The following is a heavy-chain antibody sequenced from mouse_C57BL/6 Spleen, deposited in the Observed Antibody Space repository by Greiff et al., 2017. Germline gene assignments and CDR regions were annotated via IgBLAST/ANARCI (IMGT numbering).Heavy chain of an antibody. Sequence: EVQLQQSGPELVRPGASVKISCKASGYTFTDYYMNWVKQSHGKSLEWIGDINPNNGGTSYNQKFKGKATLTVDKSSSTAYMELRSLTSEDSAVYYCARRYYGSRWYFDVWGTGTTVTVSS. CDR3: ARRYYGSRWYFDV. CDR2: INPNNGGT. CDR1: GYTFTDYY. D-gene: IGHD1-1*01. J-gene: IGHJ1*03. V-gene: IGHV1-26*01.